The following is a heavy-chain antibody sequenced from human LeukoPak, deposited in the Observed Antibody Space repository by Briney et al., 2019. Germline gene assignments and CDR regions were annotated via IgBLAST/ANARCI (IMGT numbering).Heavy chain of an antibody. D-gene: IGHD4-17*01. Sequence: GGSLRLSCAASGFTFSSYGMHWVRQAPGKGLEWVAVISYDGSNKYYADSVKGRFTISRDNSKNTLYLQMNSLRAEDTAVYYCARDRAYGDYRDAFDIWGQGTMVTVSS. J-gene: IGHJ3*02. CDR3: ARDRAYGDYRDAFDI. CDR2: ISYDGSNK. V-gene: IGHV3-30*03. CDR1: GFTFSSYG.